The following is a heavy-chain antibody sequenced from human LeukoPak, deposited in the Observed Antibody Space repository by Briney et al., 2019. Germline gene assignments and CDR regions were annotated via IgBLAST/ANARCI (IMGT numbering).Heavy chain of an antibody. CDR1: GFTFSKAW. CDR3: TTWYSSGWLNFQH. D-gene: IGHD6-19*01. CDR2: IKSKTDGGTT. Sequence: GGSLRLSCAASGFTFSKAWMSWVRQAPGKGLEWVGHIKSKTDGGTTDYAAPVKGRATISRDDSKNMLYLQMDSLRTEDTGAYYCTTWYSSGWLNFQHWGQGTLVTVSS. V-gene: IGHV3-15*01. J-gene: IGHJ1*01.